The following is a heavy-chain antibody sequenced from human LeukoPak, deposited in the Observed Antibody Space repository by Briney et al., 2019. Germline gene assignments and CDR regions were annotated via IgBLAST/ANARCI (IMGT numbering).Heavy chain of an antibody. CDR1: GYSFSTYW. Sequence: GESLKISCKGSGYSFSTYWIGWVRQMPGKGLEWLGIIYPGDSDTTYSPSFQGQVTISADKSISTAYLQWSSVKAADTAMYYCARRDSSGWYYWGQGTLVTVSS. CDR2: IYPGDSDT. CDR3: ARRDSSGWYY. D-gene: IGHD6-19*01. J-gene: IGHJ4*02. V-gene: IGHV5-51*01.